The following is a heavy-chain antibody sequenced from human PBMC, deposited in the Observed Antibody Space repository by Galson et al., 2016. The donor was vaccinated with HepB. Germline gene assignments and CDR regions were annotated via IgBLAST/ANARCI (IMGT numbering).Heavy chain of an antibody. CDR1: GYSFWRYW. D-gene: IGHD1-26*01. V-gene: IGHV3-7*03. Sequence: SLRLSCAASGYSFWRYWMSWVRQAPGKGLEWVANMNPDGSAGNYVDSVKGRFTISRDNAKNSLYLQMNSLSVDDTAVYFCAREPGADVWGQGTTVIVSS. J-gene: IGHJ6*02. CDR3: AREPGADV. CDR2: MNPDGSAG.